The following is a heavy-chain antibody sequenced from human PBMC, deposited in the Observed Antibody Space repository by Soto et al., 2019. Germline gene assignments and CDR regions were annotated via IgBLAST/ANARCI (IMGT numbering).Heavy chain of an antibody. V-gene: IGHV3-21*06. Sequence: EVQLVESGGGLVKPGGSLRLSCADSGFTFSRYGMNWLRQAPGTGLEWVASISSSTSYVYYADSVKGRFSTSRDNAKNILYLEMYALRSEYTAIYYCARDPSEGRVGNWFESWGQGTLVTVSS. J-gene: IGHJ5*01. CDR3: ARDPSEGRVGNWFES. CDR2: ISSSTSYV. CDR1: GFTFSRYG.